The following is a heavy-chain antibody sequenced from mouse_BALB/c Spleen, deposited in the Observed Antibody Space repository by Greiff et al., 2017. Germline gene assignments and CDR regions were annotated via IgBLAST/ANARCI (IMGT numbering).Heavy chain of an antibody. J-gene: IGHJ4*01. Sequence: EVMLVESGGGLVQPGGSMKLSCVASGFTFSNYWMNWVRQSPEKGLEWVAEIRLKSNNYATHYAESVKGRLTISRDDSKSSVYLQMNNLRAEDTGIYYGTRLYGNYGEGAMDYWGQGTSVTVSS. CDR2: IRLKSNNYAT. CDR1: GFTFSNYW. CDR3: TRLYGNYGEGAMDY. D-gene: IGHD2-1*01. V-gene: IGHV6-6*02.